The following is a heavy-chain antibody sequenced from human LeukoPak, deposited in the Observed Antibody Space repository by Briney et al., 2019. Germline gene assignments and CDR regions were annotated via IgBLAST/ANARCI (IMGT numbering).Heavy chain of an antibody. J-gene: IGHJ4*02. V-gene: IGHV3-66*01. CDR1: GFTVSSSY. Sequence: QPGGSLRLSCAASGFTVSSSYMSWVRQAPGKGLEGGSVIYSGGTTYYADSVKGRFTISRDDSKNTLYLQMNDLRGEDTAVYFCARGSSAASAWGQGTLVTVSS. D-gene: IGHD6-13*01. CDR3: ARGSSAASA. CDR2: IYSGGTT.